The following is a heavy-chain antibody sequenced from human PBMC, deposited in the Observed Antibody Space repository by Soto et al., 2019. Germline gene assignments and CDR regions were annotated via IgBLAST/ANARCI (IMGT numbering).Heavy chain of an antibody. CDR3: ARGGLRFLESHGMDV. CDR1: GGTFSSYA. CDR2: IIPIFGTA. Sequence: SVKVSCKASGGTFSSYAISWVRQAPGQGLEWMGGIIPIFGTANYAQKFRGRVTITADESTSTAYLELSSLRSEDTAVYYCARGGLRFLESHGMDVWGQGTTVTVSS. V-gene: IGHV1-69*13. J-gene: IGHJ6*02. D-gene: IGHD3-3*01.